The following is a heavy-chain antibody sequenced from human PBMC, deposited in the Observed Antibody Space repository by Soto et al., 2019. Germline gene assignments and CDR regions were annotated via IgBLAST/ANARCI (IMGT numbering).Heavy chain of an antibody. CDR2: LYHIGST. J-gene: IGHJ6*02. CDR3: RSSTSCYDESCVDV. V-gene: IGHV4-38-2*01. CDR1: GYSISSGNY. Sequence: SETLSLTCAVSGYSISSGNYRAWIRQPPGRGLEWIGSLYHIGSTHYNTSLKSRVTISVDTSKNHFSLELSSVTAADTAIYYCRSSTSCYDESCVDVWGQGTMVTVSS. D-gene: IGHD2-2*01.